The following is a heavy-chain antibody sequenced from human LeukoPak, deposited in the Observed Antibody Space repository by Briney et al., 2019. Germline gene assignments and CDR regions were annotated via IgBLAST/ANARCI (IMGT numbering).Heavy chain of an antibody. V-gene: IGHV1-2*02. CDR1: GYTFTGYY. CDR2: INPDSGVT. Sequence: ASVKVSCKASGYTFTGYYIHWVRQAPGQGLEWMGWINPDSGVTNYAQKFQGRVTMTRDTSISTAYMELSRLRSDDTAVYYCARAVAVAGKRGYFDYWGQGTLVTVSS. D-gene: IGHD6-19*01. J-gene: IGHJ4*02. CDR3: ARAVAVAGKRGYFDY.